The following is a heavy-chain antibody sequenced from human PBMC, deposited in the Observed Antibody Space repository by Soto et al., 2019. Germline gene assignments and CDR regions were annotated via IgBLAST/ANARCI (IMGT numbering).Heavy chain of an antibody. CDR2: IWYDGSNK. J-gene: IGHJ4*02. Sequence: GGSLRLSCAASGFTFSSYGMHWVRQAPGKGLEWVAVIWYDGSNKYYADSVKGRFTISRENSKNTLYLQMNSLRAEDTAVYYCAREDSSGSDGFDYWGEGTLVTVSS. CDR3: AREDSSGSDGFDY. D-gene: IGHD6-19*01. V-gene: IGHV3-33*01. CDR1: GFTFSSYG.